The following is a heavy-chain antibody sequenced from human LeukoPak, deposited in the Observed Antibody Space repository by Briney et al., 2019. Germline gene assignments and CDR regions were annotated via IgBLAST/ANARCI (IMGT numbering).Heavy chain of an antibody. J-gene: IGHJ4*02. CDR1: GYTFTGYY. V-gene: IGHV1-2*02. Sequence: ASVKVSCKASGYTFTGYYMHWVRQAPGQGLEWMGWINPNSGGTNYAQKFQGRVTMTRDTSISTAYMELSRLRSDDTAVHYCARGPGKGQQLVQNYWGQGTLVTVSS. CDR2: INPNSGGT. CDR3: ARGPGKGQQLVQNY. D-gene: IGHD6-13*01.